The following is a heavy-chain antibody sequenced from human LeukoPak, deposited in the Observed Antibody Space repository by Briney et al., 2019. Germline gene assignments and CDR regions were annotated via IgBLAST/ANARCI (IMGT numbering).Heavy chain of an antibody. CDR2: IKHDGSEK. J-gene: IGHJ4*02. V-gene: IGHV3-7*01. Sequence: GGSLRLSCAASGFTFSTCWMSWVRQAPGKGLEWVANIKHDGSEKYYVDSVKGRFTISRDNAKNSLYLQMNSLGAEDTAVYYCARDRRSQGHSYFDYWGQGTLVTVSS. CDR3: ARDRRSQGHSYFDY. CDR1: GFTFSTCW. D-gene: IGHD1-26*01.